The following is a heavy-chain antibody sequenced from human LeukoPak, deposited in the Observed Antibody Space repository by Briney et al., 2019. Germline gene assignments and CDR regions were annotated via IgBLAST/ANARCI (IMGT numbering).Heavy chain of an antibody. J-gene: IGHJ6*02. CDR3: ARQEAAAGYYYGMDV. CDR1: GGSISSYS. V-gene: IGHV4-59*08. D-gene: IGHD6-13*01. CDR2: IYYSGST. Sequence: SETLSLTCNASGGSISSYSGSWIRQPPGKGLEWIGYIYYSGSTNYNPSLKSRVTISVDTSKNQFSLKLSSVTAADTAVYYCARQEAAAGYYYGMDVWGQGTTVTVSS.